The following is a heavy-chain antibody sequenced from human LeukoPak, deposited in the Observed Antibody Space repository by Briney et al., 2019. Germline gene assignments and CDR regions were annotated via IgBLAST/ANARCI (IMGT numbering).Heavy chain of an antibody. Sequence: MAGGSLRLSCAASGFTFSSYSMNWVRQAPGKGLEWVSSISSSSSYIYYADSVKGRFTISRDNAKNSLYLQMNSLRAEDTAVYYCARDGFGYCSSTSCYTFLASWGRGTMVTVPS. V-gene: IGHV3-21*01. J-gene: IGHJ3*01. D-gene: IGHD2-2*02. CDR1: GFTFSSYS. CDR2: ISSSSSYI. CDR3: ARDGFGYCSSTSCYTFLAS.